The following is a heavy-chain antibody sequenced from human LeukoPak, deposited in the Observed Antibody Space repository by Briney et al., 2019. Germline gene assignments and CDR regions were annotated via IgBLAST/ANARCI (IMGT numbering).Heavy chain of an antibody. Sequence: PGGSLRLSCAASGFTFSSYVLTWVRQAPGEGLEWVSDISGSGGSTYYADSVKGRFTISRDNSKNTLYLQMNSLRADDTAVYYCAKGSDIFGYNAWGQGTLVTVSS. V-gene: IGHV3-23*01. CDR3: AKGSDIFGYNA. D-gene: IGHD5-18*01. CDR2: ISGSGGST. CDR1: GFTFSSYV. J-gene: IGHJ5*02.